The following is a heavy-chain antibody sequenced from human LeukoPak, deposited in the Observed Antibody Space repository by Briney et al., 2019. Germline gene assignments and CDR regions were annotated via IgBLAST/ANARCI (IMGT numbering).Heavy chain of an antibody. CDR2: ISAYNGNT. CDR1: GYTFTNYG. Sequence: GASVKVSCKSSGYTFTNYGISWVRHAPGQGLEWMGWISAYNGNTNYAQKFQGRVTMTIDTSTSTAYMELRSLRSDDTAVYYCARGRSTHDYWGQGTLVTVSS. V-gene: IGHV1-18*01. D-gene: IGHD5/OR15-5a*01. CDR3: ARGRSTHDY. J-gene: IGHJ4*02.